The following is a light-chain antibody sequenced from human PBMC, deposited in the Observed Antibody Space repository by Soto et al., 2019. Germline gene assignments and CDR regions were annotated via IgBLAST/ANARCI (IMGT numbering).Light chain of an antibody. V-gene: IGKV3-20*01. CDR2: GTS. CDR1: QNFGGKS. CDR3: QQYSTSPPT. Sequence: EIVLTQSPGILSLSPGDRATLSCRASQNFGGKSLAWYRKKHGQSPKLLIFGTSSRATGIPDRFSGSGSGTDFTLTINRLEPEDFAVYYCQQYSTSPPTFGQGTTLQI. J-gene: IGKJ2*01.